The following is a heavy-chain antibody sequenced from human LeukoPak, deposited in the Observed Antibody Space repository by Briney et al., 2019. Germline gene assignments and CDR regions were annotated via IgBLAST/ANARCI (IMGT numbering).Heavy chain of an antibody. CDR3: ARPIRGSYVEDAFDM. CDR1: GYTFSGYY. J-gene: IGHJ3*02. D-gene: IGHD1-26*01. Sequence: ASVKVSCKTSGYTFSGYYLHWVRQAPGQGLEWMGWINPSSGGTKYVQKFQGRVTMTRDTSISTGYMELSRLRSDDTAVYYCARPIRGSYVEDAFDMWGQGTMVTVSA. V-gene: IGHV1-2*02. CDR2: INPSSGGT.